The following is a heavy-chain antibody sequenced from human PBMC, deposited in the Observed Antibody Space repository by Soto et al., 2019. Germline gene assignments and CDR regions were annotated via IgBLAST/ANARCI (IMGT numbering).Heavy chain of an antibody. D-gene: IGHD6-13*01. Sequence: QVQLQGSGPGLVNPSETLSLTCTVSGGSMSGYYWSWIRQSAGKGLEWIGSVYTSATTYSNPSLKRRLTMPLDTSENQSTLNLYSWPAADTAVYYCAGNRAAAGSRDYGMDVWGQGTTVTVSS. J-gene: IGHJ6*02. CDR3: AGNRAAAGSRDYGMDV. V-gene: IGHV4-4*07. CDR1: GGSMSGYY. CDR2: VYTSATT.